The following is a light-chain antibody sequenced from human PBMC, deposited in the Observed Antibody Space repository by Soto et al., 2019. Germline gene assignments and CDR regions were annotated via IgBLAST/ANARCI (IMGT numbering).Light chain of an antibody. Sequence: QSVLTQPASVSGSPGQSITISCTGTSSDVGSYNLVSWYQQHPGKAPKLMIYEGSKRPSGVSNRFSGSKSGNTASLTISGLQAEDEADYYCCSYAGGYVFEVIFGGGTKLTVL. CDR3: CSYAGGYVFEVI. CDR1: SSDVGSYNL. J-gene: IGLJ2*01. V-gene: IGLV2-23*01. CDR2: EGS.